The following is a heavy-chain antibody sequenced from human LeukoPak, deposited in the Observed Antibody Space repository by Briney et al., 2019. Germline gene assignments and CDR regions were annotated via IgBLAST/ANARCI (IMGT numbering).Heavy chain of an antibody. CDR3: ARLSTIAASP. Sequence: SETLSLTCSVSGDSLSNSSYYWGWIRQPPGKGLEWIGSIYYSGRTYYNPSLKSRVTITVDTSKNQFSLRLSSVTAADTAVYYCARLSTIAASPWGQGTLVTVSS. CDR2: IYYSGRT. D-gene: IGHD6-25*01. V-gene: IGHV4-39*01. J-gene: IGHJ5*02. CDR1: GDSLSNSSYY.